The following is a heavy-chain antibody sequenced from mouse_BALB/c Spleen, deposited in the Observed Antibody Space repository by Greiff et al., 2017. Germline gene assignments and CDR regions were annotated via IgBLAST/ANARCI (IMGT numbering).Heavy chain of an antibody. CDR2: IRNKANGYTT. D-gene: IGHD3-3*01. V-gene: IGHV7-3*02. CDR1: GFTFTDYY. Sequence: EVKLMESGGGLVQPGGSLRLSCATSGFTFTDYYMSWVRQPPGKALEWLGFIRNKANGYTTEYSASVKGRFTISRDNSQSILYLQMNTLRAEDSATYYCARERGGLFFDYWGQGTTLTVSS. CDR3: ARERGGLFFDY. J-gene: IGHJ2*01.